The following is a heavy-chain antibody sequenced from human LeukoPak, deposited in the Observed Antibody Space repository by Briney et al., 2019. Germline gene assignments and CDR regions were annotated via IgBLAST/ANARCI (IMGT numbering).Heavy chain of an antibody. J-gene: IGHJ4*02. V-gene: IGHV3-21*04. CDR2: ISSSSSYI. CDR3: AKDQLNRFCSAGSCSVTHDF. CDR1: GFTFSSYS. D-gene: IGHD2-15*01. Sequence: GGSLRLSCAASGFTFSSYSMNWVRQAPGKGLEWVSSISSSSSYIYYADSVKGRFTISRDNAKNSLYLQMNSLRAEDTAVYYCAKDQLNRFCSAGSCSVTHDFRGQGTLVTVSS.